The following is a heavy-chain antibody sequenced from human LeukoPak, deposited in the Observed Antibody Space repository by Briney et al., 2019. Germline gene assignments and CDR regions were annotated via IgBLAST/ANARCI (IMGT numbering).Heavy chain of an antibody. CDR3: ATDWSKGRGFGI. CDR2: IIPIFGTA. D-gene: IGHD3-16*01. V-gene: IGHV1-69*01. CDR1: GGTFSSYA. J-gene: IGHJ3*02. Sequence: ASVKVSCKASGGTFSSYAISWVRQAPGQGLEWMGGIIPIFGTANYAQKFQGRVTITADESTSTAYMELSSLRSEDTAVYYCATDWSKGRGFGIWGQGTMVTVSS.